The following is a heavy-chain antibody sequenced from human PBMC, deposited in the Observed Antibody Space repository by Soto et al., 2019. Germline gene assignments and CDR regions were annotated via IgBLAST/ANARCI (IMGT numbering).Heavy chain of an antibody. CDR2: IRDGDAKT. V-gene: IGHV3-30*14. CDR3: ARERDTHAFRGFDL. J-gene: IGHJ5*02. D-gene: IGHD3-16*01. CDR1: GFSLSHYV. Sequence: VQLVESGGGVVQPGTSLRLSCAVSGFSLSHYVFHWVRQAPGQGLEWVAVIRDGDAKTNYATSVRGRFTVSRDMSKSTIFLQMNNLRVDDSAIYVCARERDTHAFRGFDLWGQGTLVTVSS.